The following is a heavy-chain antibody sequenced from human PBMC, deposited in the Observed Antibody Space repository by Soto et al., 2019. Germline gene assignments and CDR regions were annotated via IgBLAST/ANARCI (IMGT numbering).Heavy chain of an antibody. CDR3: AVSPAGMAKGY. V-gene: IGHV1-69*02. Sequence: QVQLVQSGAEVKKPGSSVKVSCKASGGTFSSYTISWVRQAPGQGLEWMGRIIPILGIANYAQKFQGRVTITADKCTSTAYMELSSLRSEDTAVYYCAVSPAGMAKGYWGQGTLVTVSS. CDR2: IIPILGIA. J-gene: IGHJ4*02. D-gene: IGHD3-10*01. CDR1: GGTFSSYT.